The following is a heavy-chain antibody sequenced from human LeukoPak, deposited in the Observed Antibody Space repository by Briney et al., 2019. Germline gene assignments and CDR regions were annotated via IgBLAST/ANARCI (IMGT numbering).Heavy chain of an antibody. CDR1: GGSISYYY. J-gene: IGHJ4*02. CDR2: IDASGNA. D-gene: IGHD2-15*01. V-gene: IGHV4-4*07. CDR3: AREGCSGGVCYFDY. Sequence: SETLSLTCTVPGGSISYYYWTWIRQPPGKGPEWMGRIDASGNAKYTPSLMSRVTLSIDTSGQHFSLKLTSVTAADTAVYFCAREGCSGGVCYFDYWGRGTLVTVSS.